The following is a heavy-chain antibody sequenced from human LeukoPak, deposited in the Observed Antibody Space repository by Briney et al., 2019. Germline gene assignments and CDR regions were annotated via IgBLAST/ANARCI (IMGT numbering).Heavy chain of an antibody. CDR2: ISSSGSNT. D-gene: IGHD3-10*01. CDR3: ARSPRNSPYYYGSGSYVWFDP. CDR1: GFTFSDYY. Sequence: GGSLRLSCAASGFTFSDYYMSWIRQAPGKGLEWVSYISSSGSNTYYADSVKGRFTISRHNAKNSLYLQMNSLRAEDTAVYCCARSPRNSPYYYGSGSYVWFDPWGQGTLVTVSS. J-gene: IGHJ5*02. V-gene: IGHV3-11*01.